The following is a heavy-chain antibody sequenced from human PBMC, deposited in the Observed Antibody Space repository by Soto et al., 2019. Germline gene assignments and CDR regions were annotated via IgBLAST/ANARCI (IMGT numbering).Heavy chain of an antibody. V-gene: IGHV4-31*03. D-gene: IGHD2-2*01. CDR3: ARVAVGGYCSSTSCSYYYYGMDV. J-gene: IGHJ6*02. CDR2: IYYSGST. CDR1: GGSISSGGYY. Sequence: SETLSLTCTVSGGSISSGGYYWSWIRQHPGKGLEWIGYIYYSGSTYYNPSLESRVTISVDTSKNQFSLKLSSVTAADTAVYYCARVAVGGYCSSTSCSYYYYGMDVWGQGTTVTVSS.